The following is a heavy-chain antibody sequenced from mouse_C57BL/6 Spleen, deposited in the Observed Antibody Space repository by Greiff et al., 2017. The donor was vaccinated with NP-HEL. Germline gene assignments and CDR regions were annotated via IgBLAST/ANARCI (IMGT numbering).Heavy chain of an antibody. Sequence: VQLQQPGAELVRPGTSVKLSCKASGYTFTSYWMHWVKQRPGQGLEWIGVIDPSDSYTNYNQKFKGKATLTVDTSSSTAYMQLSSLTSEDSAVYYCARIGDGYYGYYAMDYWGQGTSVTVSS. J-gene: IGHJ4*01. CDR3: ARIGDGYYGYYAMDY. D-gene: IGHD2-3*01. CDR2: IDPSDSYT. CDR1: GYTFTSYW. V-gene: IGHV1-59*01.